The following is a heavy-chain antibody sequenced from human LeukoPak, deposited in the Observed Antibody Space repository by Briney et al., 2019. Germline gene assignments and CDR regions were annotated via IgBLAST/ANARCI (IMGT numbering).Heavy chain of an antibody. CDR3: AKDGSGSYRVFDY. Sequence: GGSLRLSCAASGFTFSSYAMSWVRQAPGKGLEWVSAISGSGGSTDYADSVKGRFTISRDDSKNTLHLQMNSLRAEDTAVYYCAKDGSGSYRVFDYWGQGTLVTVSS. J-gene: IGHJ4*02. CDR2: ISGSGGST. V-gene: IGHV3-23*01. D-gene: IGHD3-10*01. CDR1: GFTFSSYA.